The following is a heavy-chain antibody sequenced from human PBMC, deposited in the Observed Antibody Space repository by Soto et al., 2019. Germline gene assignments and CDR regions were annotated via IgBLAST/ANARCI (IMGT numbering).Heavy chain of an antibody. V-gene: IGHV4-39*01. CDR2: IYYDGSA. CDR1: GGSIGSGPYY. Sequence: QLRLQESGPGLVKPSETLSLTCTVSGGSIGSGPYYWCWIRQPPGQRLQWIGNIYYDGSAYYNPSLMSRVTVSVDTTKKQFSLKLNSVTATDTAMYYCARWDYEVDSWGQGTLVSVSS. CDR3: ARWDYEVDS. D-gene: IGHD4-17*01. J-gene: IGHJ4*02.